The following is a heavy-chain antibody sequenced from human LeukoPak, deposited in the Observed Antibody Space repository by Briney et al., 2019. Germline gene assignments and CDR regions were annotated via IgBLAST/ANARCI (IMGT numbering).Heavy chain of an antibody. J-gene: IGHJ6*02. CDR3: AKEDHCSSTSCYFYYYYYGMDV. D-gene: IGHD2-2*01. V-gene: IGHV3-30*18. CDR2: ISYDGSNK. CDR1: GFTFSSYG. Sequence: PGRSLRLSCAASGFTFSSYGMHWVRQAPGKGLEWVAVISYDGSNKYYAESVKGRFTIPRDNSKNTLYLQMNSLRAEDTAVYYCAKEDHCSSTSCYFYYYYYGMDVWGQGTTVTVSS.